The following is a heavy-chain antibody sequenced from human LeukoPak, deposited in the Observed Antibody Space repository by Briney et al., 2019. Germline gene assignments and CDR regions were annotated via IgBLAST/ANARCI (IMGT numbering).Heavy chain of an antibody. D-gene: IGHD1-1*01. Sequence: GGSLRLSCAASGFTVSSNYMSWVRQAPGKGLEWVSVIYSGGRTYYTDSVKGRFPISRDTSKNTLYLQMNSLRAEDTAVYYCARGNDYYYYMDVWGKGTTVTISS. CDR2: IYSGGRT. V-gene: IGHV3-53*01. CDR1: GFTVSSNY. J-gene: IGHJ6*03. CDR3: ARGNDYYYYMDV.